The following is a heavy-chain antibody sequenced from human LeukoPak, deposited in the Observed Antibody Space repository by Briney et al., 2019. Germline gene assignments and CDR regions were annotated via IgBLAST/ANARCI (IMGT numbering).Heavy chain of an antibody. J-gene: IGHJ5*02. Sequence: SVKVSCKASGGTFSSYAISWVRQAPGQGLEWVGGIIPIFGTTNYAQKFQGRVTITADESTSTAYMELSSLRSEDTAVYYCARAGSSGYYSPLNWFDPWGQGTLVTVSS. V-gene: IGHV1-69*13. CDR1: GGTFSSYA. D-gene: IGHD3-22*01. CDR2: IIPIFGTT. CDR3: ARAGSSGYYSPLNWFDP.